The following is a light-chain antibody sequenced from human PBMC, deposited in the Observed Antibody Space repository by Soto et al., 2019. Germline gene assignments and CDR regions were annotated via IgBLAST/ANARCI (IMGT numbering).Light chain of an antibody. CDR1: SSDIGGYNY. J-gene: IGLJ2*01. CDR2: DVT. CDR3: VSYTIVSTLA. V-gene: IGLV2-14*03. Sequence: QSVLTQPASLSGAPGQSISIPCTGTSSDIGGYNYVSWYQQHPGKAPKLITYDVTNRPPGVSNRFSGSKSGNTASLTISGLQADDEADYYCVSYTIVSTLAIGGGTKVTVL.